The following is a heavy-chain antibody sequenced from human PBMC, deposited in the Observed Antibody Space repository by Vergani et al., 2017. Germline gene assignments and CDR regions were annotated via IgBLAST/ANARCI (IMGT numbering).Heavy chain of an antibody. Sequence: EVQLVESGGGLVKPGGSLRLSCAASGFTFSSYSMNWVRQAPGKGLEWVSSISSSSSYIYYADSVKGRFTISRDNAKNSLYLPMNSLRAEDTAVYYCATDAYCSDSRCYSYYCYCVIDVWGQGTTVTVSS. D-gene: IGHD2-15*01. J-gene: IGHJ6*02. CDR1: GFTFSSYS. CDR3: ATDAYCSDSRCYSYYCYCVIDV. V-gene: IGHV3-21*01. CDR2: ISSSSSYI.